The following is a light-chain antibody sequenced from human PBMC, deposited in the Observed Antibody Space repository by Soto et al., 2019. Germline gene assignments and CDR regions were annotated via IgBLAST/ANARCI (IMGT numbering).Light chain of an antibody. CDR2: GVS. CDR3: QQYNNWPWP. V-gene: IGKV3-15*01. Sequence: EIVVTQSPATLSVSPGERATLSCRASQSVSSNLAWYQQKPGQAPRLFIYGVSTRATGIPARFSGSGSGTEFTLTISSLQSEDFAVYYCQQYNNWPWPFGQGTKVDI. CDR1: QSVSSN. J-gene: IGKJ1*01.